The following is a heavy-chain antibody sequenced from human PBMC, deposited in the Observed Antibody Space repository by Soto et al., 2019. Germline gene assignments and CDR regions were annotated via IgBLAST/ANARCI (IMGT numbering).Heavy chain of an antibody. CDR2: ISAYNGNT. Sequence: GASVKVSCKASGYTFTSYGISWVRQAPGQGLEWMGWISAYNGNTNYAQKFQGRVTMTRDTSTSTAYMELSSLRSDDTAVYYCVRDLLCSIDYWGQGTLVTVSS. CDR3: VRDLLCSIDY. J-gene: IGHJ4*02. D-gene: IGHD3-10*02. V-gene: IGHV1-18*01. CDR1: GYTFTSYG.